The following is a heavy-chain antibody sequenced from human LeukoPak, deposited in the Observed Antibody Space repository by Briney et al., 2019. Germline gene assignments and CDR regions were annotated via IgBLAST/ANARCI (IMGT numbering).Heavy chain of an antibody. Sequence: ASVKVSCKASGYTFTGYSMHWVRQAPGQGLEWMGWINPNSGGTNYAQKFQGRVTMTRDTSISTAYMELSRLRSDDTAVYYCARGYCTNGVCYGVLGYWGQGTLVTVSS. V-gene: IGHV1-2*02. CDR3: ARGYCTNGVCYGVLGY. D-gene: IGHD2-8*01. CDR2: INPNSGGT. CDR1: GYTFTGYS. J-gene: IGHJ4*02.